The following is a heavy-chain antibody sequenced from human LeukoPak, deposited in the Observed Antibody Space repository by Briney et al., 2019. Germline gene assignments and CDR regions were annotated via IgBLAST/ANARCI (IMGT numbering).Heavy chain of an antibody. D-gene: IGHD3-22*01. CDR1: GGTFSSYA. CDR3: ARDSPGGYYYDSSGFDY. Sequence: SVKVSCKASGGTFSSYAISWVRQAPGQGLEWMGRIIPILGIANYAQKFQGRVTITADKSTSTAYMELSSLRSEDTAVYYCARDSPGGYYYDSSGFDYWGQGTLVTVSS. V-gene: IGHV1-69*04. J-gene: IGHJ4*02. CDR2: IIPILGIA.